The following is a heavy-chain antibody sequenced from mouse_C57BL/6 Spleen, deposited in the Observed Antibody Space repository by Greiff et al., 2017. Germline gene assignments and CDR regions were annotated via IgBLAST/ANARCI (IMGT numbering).Heavy chain of an antibody. J-gene: IGHJ4*01. Sequence: QVQLQQSGAELAKPGASVKLSCKASGYTFTSYWMHWVKQRPGQGLEWIGYINPSSGYTKSNQKFKDKATLTADKSSSTAYMQLSSLTYEDSAVYYCAIPYYGSSLYAMDYWGQGTSVTVSS. V-gene: IGHV1-7*01. D-gene: IGHD1-1*01. CDR2: INPSSGYT. CDR1: GYTFTSYW. CDR3: AIPYYGSSLYAMDY.